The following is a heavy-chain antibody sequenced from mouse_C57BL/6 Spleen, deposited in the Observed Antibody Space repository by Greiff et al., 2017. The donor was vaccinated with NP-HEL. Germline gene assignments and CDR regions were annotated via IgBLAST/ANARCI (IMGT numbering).Heavy chain of an antibody. J-gene: IGHJ2*01. CDR1: GFNIKDYY. Sequence: VQLQQSGAELVKPGASVKLSCTASGFNIKDYYMHWVKQRPEQGLEWIGRIDPEDGDTKYAPKFQGKATITADTSSTTAYLRRSSLTSEDTAVYYCAGQLRLLDYFDYWGQGTTLTVSS. D-gene: IGHD3-2*02. V-gene: IGHV14-2*01. CDR2: IDPEDGDT. CDR3: AGQLRLLDYFDY.